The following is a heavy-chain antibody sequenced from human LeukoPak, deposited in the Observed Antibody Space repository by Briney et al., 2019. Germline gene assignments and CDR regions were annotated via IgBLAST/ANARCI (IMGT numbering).Heavy chain of an antibody. Sequence: SVRVSCKASGGTFSSYAISWVRQAPGQGLEWMGGIIPIFGTANYAQKFQGRVTITADESTSTAYMELSSLRSEDTAVYYCARFLAVAANFDYWGQGTLVTVSS. V-gene: IGHV1-69*13. CDR2: IIPIFGTA. J-gene: IGHJ4*02. D-gene: IGHD6-19*01. CDR1: GGTFSSYA. CDR3: ARFLAVAANFDY.